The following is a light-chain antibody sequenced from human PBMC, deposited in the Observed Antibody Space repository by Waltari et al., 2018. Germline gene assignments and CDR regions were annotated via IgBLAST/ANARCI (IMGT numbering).Light chain of an antibody. CDR3: QHYNIYPLT. V-gene: IGKV1-5*03. CDR2: KVS. Sequence: DIQMTQSPSTLSASVGDRVSITCRASQSVSSWLAWYQQKPGKAPKLLIYKVSNLQSGVPARFSGSGSGTDFTLTISSLQPDDFATYYCQHYNIYPLTFCVGTKVDIK. CDR1: QSVSSW. J-gene: IGKJ4*01.